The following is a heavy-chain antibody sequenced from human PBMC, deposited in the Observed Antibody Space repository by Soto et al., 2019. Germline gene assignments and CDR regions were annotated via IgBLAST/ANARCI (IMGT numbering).Heavy chain of an antibody. CDR1: GFTFSGYE. J-gene: IGHJ6*02. V-gene: IGHV3-48*03. CDR2: ISGSGTTI. CDR3: AREGTVFGVIIPTPMDV. D-gene: IGHD3-3*01. Sequence: GGSLRLSCAASGFTFSGYEMNWVRQAPGKGLEWISYISGSGTTIYYADSVKGRFTISRDNAKKSLYLQMNSLRAEDTAVYYCAREGTVFGVIIPTPMDVWGQGTTVTVSS.